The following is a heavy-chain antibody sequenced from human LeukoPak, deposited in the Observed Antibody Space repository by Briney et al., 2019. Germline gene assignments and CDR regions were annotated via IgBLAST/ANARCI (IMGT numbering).Heavy chain of an antibody. D-gene: IGHD3-22*01. CDR1: GYTFTSYY. CDR3: ARESFLVVVRLYYFDY. CDR2: INPSGGST. J-gene: IGHJ4*02. Sequence: ASVKVSCKVSGYTFTSYYMHWVRQAPGQGLEWMGIINPSGGSTSYAQKFQGRVTMTRDTSTSTVYMELSSLRSEDTAVYYCARESFLVVVRLYYFDYWGQGTLVTVSS. V-gene: IGHV1-46*01.